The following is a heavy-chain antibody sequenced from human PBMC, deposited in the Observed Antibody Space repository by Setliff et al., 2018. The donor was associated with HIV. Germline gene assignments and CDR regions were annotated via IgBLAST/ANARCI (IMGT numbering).Heavy chain of an antibody. D-gene: IGHD1-7*01. J-gene: IGHJ3*02. V-gene: IGHV1-58*01. CDR3: AADPQTGTTSYDAFDI. Sequence: GASVKVSCKASGFTFTNSAVQWVRQARGQRLEWIGWIVVGSGNTNYAQKFQERVTITRDMSTSRAYVELSGLRTEDTAVYYFAADPQTGTTSYDAFDIWGQGTVVTVSS. CDR1: GFTFTNSA. CDR2: IVVGSGNT.